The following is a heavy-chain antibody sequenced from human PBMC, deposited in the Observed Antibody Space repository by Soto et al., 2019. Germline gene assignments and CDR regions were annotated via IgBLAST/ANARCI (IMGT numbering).Heavy chain of an antibody. J-gene: IGHJ4*02. Sequence: QVQLVESGGGVVQPGRSLRLSCAASGFTFRSYGMHWVRQAPGKGLEWVAVIWYDGSNKDYADSVKGRFTISRDTSKNALYRQMHSLRADDTAVYYCARGGLRWRADFVYWGQGALVAVAS. CDR3: ARGGLRWRADFVY. V-gene: IGHV3-33*01. CDR1: GFTFRSYG. D-gene: IGHD4-17*01. CDR2: IWYDGSNK.